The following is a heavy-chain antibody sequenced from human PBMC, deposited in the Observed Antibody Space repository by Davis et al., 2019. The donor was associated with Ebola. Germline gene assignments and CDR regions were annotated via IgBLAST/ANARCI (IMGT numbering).Heavy chain of an antibody. CDR2: IYHSGST. CDR1: GGSISSGGYS. V-gene: IGHV4-30-2*01. Sequence: SETLSLTCAVSGGSISSGGYSWSWIRQPPGKGLEWIGYIYHSGSTYYNPSLKSRVTISVDTSKNQFSLKLSSVTAADTAVYYCARDGQKGYCSGGSCYQSRYYYYGMDVWGQGTTVTVSS. D-gene: IGHD2-15*01. CDR3: ARDGQKGYCSGGSCYQSRYYYYGMDV. J-gene: IGHJ6*02.